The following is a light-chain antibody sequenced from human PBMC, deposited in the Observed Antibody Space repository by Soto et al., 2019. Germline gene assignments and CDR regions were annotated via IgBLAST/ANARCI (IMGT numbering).Light chain of an antibody. V-gene: IGKV3-20*01. J-gene: IGKJ2*01. CDR3: QKYDTSPYT. Sequence: EIVLTQSPDTLSLSPGEGATLSCRSSQTVISNYLAWYQQKPGQAPRPLIYGASNRATGIPDRFRGSGSETDFTLTMSGVEPEDSAMYFCQKYDTSPYTFGQGTKV. CDR1: QTVISNY. CDR2: GAS.